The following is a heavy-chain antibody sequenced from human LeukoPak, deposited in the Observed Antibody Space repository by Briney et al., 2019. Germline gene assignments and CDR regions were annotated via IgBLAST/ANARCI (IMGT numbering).Heavy chain of an antibody. D-gene: IGHD3-9*01. Sequence: GGSLRLSCAASGFTFSSYDMHWVRHATGKGLEWVSAIGTAGDTYYPGSVKGRFTISRENAKNSLYLQMNSLRAGDTAVYYCARGLRYFDWLLSELDYGMDVWGQGTTVTVSS. J-gene: IGHJ6*02. CDR1: GFTFSSYD. CDR3: ARGLRYFDWLLSELDYGMDV. CDR2: IGTAGDT. V-gene: IGHV3-13*01.